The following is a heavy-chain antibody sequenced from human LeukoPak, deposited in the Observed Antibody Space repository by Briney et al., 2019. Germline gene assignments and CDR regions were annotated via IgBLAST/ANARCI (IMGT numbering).Heavy chain of an antibody. Sequence: ASVKVSCKASGYTFTSYGISWVRQAPGQGLEWMGWISAYNGNTNYAQKLQGRVTMTTDTSTSTAYMELRSLRSEDTAVYYCAREGKKVVAATPFDYWGQGTLVTVSS. J-gene: IGHJ4*02. CDR2: ISAYNGNT. D-gene: IGHD2-15*01. V-gene: IGHV1-18*01. CDR3: AREGKKVVAATPFDY. CDR1: GYTFTSYG.